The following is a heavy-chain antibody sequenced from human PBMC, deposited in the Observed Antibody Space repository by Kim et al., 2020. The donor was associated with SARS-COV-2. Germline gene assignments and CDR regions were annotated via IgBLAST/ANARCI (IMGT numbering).Heavy chain of an antibody. J-gene: IGHJ3*02. Sequence: VKRRFTIARDNPKNTLYLQMNSLRAEDTAVYYCARGNRITMFGVVDAFDIWGQGTMVTVSS. CDR3: ARGNRITMFGVVDAFDI. D-gene: IGHD3-3*01. V-gene: IGHV3-53*01.